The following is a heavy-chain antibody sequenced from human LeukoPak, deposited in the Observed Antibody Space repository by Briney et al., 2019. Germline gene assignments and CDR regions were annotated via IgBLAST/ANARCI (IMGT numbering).Heavy chain of an antibody. V-gene: IGHV4-4*02. Sequence: SGTLSLTCAVSGGSISSSNWWNWVRQPPGKGLEWIGEINHSGSTNYNPSLKSRVTISVDTSKNQFSLKLSSVTAADTAVYYCARSILNYYDSSADGAFDIWGQGTMVTVSS. D-gene: IGHD3-22*01. CDR2: INHSGST. J-gene: IGHJ3*02. CDR3: ARSILNYYDSSADGAFDI. CDR1: GGSISSSNW.